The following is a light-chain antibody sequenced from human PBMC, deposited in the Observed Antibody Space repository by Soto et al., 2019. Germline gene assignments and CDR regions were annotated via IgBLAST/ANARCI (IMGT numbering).Light chain of an antibody. CDR1: QTVRNKY. V-gene: IGKV3-20*01. CDR2: DAS. J-gene: IGKJ4*01. CDR3: QQFSSYPLT. Sequence: EFVLTQSPGTLSLSPGERATLSCRASQTVRNKYLAWYKQKPGQAPRLLIYDASSRATGIPDRFSGGGSGTEFTLTISRLEPEDFEVYYCQQFSSYPLTFGGGTKVDI.